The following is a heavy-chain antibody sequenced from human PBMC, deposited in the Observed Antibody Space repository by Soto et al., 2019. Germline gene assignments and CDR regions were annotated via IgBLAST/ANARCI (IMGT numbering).Heavy chain of an antibody. J-gene: IGHJ5*02. Sequence: QVQLQESGPGLVKPSETLSLTCTVSGGSISTYYWSWIRQPPGKGLEWIGYIYYSGSTNYNPSLKSRVTISLDTSKNQFARRLSSGTAADTAVYYCARETYSSGWYYWFDPWGQGTLVTVSS. V-gene: IGHV4-59*01. CDR2: IYYSGST. CDR3: ARETYSSGWYYWFDP. CDR1: GGSISTYY. D-gene: IGHD6-19*01.